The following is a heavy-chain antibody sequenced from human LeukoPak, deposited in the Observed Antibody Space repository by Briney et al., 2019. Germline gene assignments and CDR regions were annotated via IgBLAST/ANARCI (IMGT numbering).Heavy chain of an antibody. CDR1: GFTVSSTY. Sequence: GGSLRLSCAASGFTVSSTYMSWVRQAPGKGVEWVSSIHSGGSTYFADSVKGRFTISRDNSKNTLYLQTSRLRAEDTAVYYCAMRYSNSWYDYWGQGTLVTVSS. CDR2: IHSGGST. V-gene: IGHV3-53*01. J-gene: IGHJ4*02. CDR3: AMRYSNSWYDY. D-gene: IGHD6-13*01.